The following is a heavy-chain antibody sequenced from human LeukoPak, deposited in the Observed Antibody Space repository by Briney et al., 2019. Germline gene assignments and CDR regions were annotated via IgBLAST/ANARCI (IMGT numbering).Heavy chain of an antibody. CDR3: AKGAASRGYTYVAN. CDR2: VSGSGGST. V-gene: IGHV3-23*01. J-gene: IGHJ4*02. CDR1: AFTLRPYA. Sequence: GGSLRLSCAASAFTLRPYAMIWVRQAPGKGLEWVSTVSGSGGSTYYADSVKGRFTISRDNSNNTLYLQMNSLRAEDTAVYYCAKGAASRGYTYVANWGQGTLVTVSS. D-gene: IGHD5-18*01.